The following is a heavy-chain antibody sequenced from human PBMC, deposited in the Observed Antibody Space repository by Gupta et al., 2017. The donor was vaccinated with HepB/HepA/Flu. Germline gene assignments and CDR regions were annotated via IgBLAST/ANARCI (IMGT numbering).Heavy chain of an antibody. CDR3: TTDPESGYSGYDFRPHYFDY. V-gene: IGHV3-15*01. CDR2: IKSKTDGGTT. D-gene: IGHD5-12*01. CDR1: GFTFSNAW. J-gene: IGHJ4*02. Sequence: EVQLVESVGGLVKPGGSLSLSFAASGFTFSNAWMSLVRQAPGKGLEWVGRIKSKTDGGTTDYAAPVKGRFTISRDDSKNTLYLQMNSLKTEDTAVYYCTTDPESGYSGYDFRPHYFDYWGQGTMVTVSS.